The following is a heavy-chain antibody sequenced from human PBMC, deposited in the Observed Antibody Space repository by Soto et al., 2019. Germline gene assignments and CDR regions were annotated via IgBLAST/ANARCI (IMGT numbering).Heavy chain of an antibody. J-gene: IGHJ5*02. V-gene: IGHV4-34*01. D-gene: IGHD3-16*01. CDR3: ARGWGSEASHNWFDP. Sequence: SETLSLTCAVYGGSFSGYYWSWIRQPPGKGLEWIGEINHSGSTNYNPSLKSRVTISVDTSKNQFSLKLSSVTAADTAVYYCARGWGSEASHNWFDPWGQGTLVTVSS. CDR2: INHSGST. CDR1: GGSFSGYY.